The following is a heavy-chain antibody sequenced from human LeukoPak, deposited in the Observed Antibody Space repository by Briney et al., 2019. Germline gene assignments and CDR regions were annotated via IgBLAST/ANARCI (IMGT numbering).Heavy chain of an antibody. V-gene: IGHV1-8*01. CDR3: ARDVQLRSLELYYYGMDV. J-gene: IGHJ6*02. Sequence: GASVKVSCKASGYTFTSYDINWVRQATGQGLEWMGWMNPNSGNTGYAQKFQGRVTMTRNTSISTAYMELSSLRSEDTAVYYCARDVQLRSLELYYYGMDVWGQGTTVTVSS. CDR2: MNPNSGNT. D-gene: IGHD4-17*01. CDR1: GYTFTSYD.